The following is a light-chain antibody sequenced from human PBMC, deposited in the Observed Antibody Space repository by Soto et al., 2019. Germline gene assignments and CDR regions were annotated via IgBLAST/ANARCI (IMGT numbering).Light chain of an antibody. J-gene: IGKJ1*01. CDR3: QQYNNYPRT. Sequence: DIQMTQSPSTLSASIGDRVTITCRASESIRTWLAWYQHKPGKAPKFLIYDASSLESGVPSRFSGSGSGTEFTLTISSLQPDDFAIYYCQQYNNYPRTLGQGTKVDIK. V-gene: IGKV1-5*01. CDR2: DAS. CDR1: ESIRTW.